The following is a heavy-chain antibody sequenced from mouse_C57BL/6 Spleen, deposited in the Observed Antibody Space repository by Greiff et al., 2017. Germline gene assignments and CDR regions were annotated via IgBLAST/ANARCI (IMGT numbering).Heavy chain of an antibody. CDR1: GYTFTSYW. D-gene: IGHD1-1*01. V-gene: IGHV1-50*01. Sequence: QVQLQQPGAELVKPGASVKLSCKASGYTFTSYWMQWVKQRPGQGLEWIGEIYPSDSYTNYNQKFKGKATLTVDTSSSTDYMQLSSPTSEDSAVYYCARDYGSSYRNFDYWGQGTTLTVSA. CDR3: ARDYGSSYRNFDY. J-gene: IGHJ2*01. CDR2: IYPSDSYT.